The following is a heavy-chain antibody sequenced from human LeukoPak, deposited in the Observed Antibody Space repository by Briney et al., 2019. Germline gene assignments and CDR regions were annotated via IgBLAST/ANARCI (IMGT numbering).Heavy chain of an antibody. Sequence: GGSLRLPCAASGFTFGTYAMAWVRQAPGKGLEWVAAITGSGGNGYYADSVKGRFTISRDNSKNTLFLQMNNLRAGDTAVYYCAKRHTSGSLDHWGQGSLVTVSS. V-gene: IGHV3-23*01. CDR1: GFTFGTYA. D-gene: IGHD1-26*01. CDR2: ITGSGGNG. J-gene: IGHJ4*02. CDR3: AKRHTSGSLDH.